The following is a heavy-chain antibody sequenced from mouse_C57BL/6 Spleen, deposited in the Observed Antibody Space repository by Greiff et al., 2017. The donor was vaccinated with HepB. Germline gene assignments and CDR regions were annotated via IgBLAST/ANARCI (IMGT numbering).Heavy chain of an antibody. CDR3: ARNEGNFFDY. Sequence: QVQLQQPGAELVKPGASVKLSCKASGYTFTSYWMQWVKQRPGQGLKWIGEIDPSDSYTNYNQKFKGKATLTVDTSSSTAYMQLSSLTSEDSAVYYCARNEGNFFDYWGQGTTLTVSS. D-gene: IGHD2-1*01. CDR1: GYTFTSYW. J-gene: IGHJ2*01. CDR2: IDPSDSYT. V-gene: IGHV1-50*01.